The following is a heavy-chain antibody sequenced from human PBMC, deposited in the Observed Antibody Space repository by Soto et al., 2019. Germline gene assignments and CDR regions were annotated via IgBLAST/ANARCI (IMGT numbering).Heavy chain of an antibody. D-gene: IGHD3-10*01. J-gene: IGHJ6*02. V-gene: IGHV4-61*05. CDR1: GFSITYINNHY. CDR3: ARQGFGVLHGLVDV. Sequence: PSETLSLTCTVSGFSITYINNHYLSWFRLPPGKGLEWIGYISDIAYTSYNPSLKGRVSISVDTSKNQFSLTLTSVTAADTAVYYCARQGFGVLHGLVDVWGQGTTVT. CDR2: ISDIAYT.